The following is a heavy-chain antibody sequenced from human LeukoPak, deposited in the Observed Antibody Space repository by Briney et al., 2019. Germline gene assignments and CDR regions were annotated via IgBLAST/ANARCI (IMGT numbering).Heavy chain of an antibody. D-gene: IGHD2-21*02. CDR1: GITFTSYA. Sequence: PGGSLRLSCAASGITFTSYAMSWVRQAPGKGLEWVSGISGSGGSTDYADSVKGRFTVSRDNSKNTLYLQMNSLRAEDTAIYYCAKDSRVTYYFDYWGQGTLVTVSS. J-gene: IGHJ4*02. V-gene: IGHV3-23*01. CDR3: AKDSRVTYYFDY. CDR2: ISGSGGST.